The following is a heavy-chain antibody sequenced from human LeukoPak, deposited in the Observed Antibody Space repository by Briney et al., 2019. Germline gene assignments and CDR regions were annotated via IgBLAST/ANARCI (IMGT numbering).Heavy chain of an antibody. Sequence: GGSLRLSWAASGFTFSSYGMHWVRQAPGKGLEWVAVISYDGSNKYYADSVKGRFTISRDNSKNTLYLQMNSLRAEDTAVYYCAKAEDYYGSGSLTFWGQGTLVTVSS. J-gene: IGHJ4*02. CDR1: GFTFSSYG. CDR3: AKAEDYYGSGSLTF. D-gene: IGHD3-10*01. V-gene: IGHV3-30*18. CDR2: ISYDGSNK.